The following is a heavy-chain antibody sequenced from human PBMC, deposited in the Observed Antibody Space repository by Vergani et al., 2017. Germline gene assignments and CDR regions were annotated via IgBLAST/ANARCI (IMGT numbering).Heavy chain of an antibody. CDR2: IRYDGSNK. CDR3: AKAPLYDSSGVGLDY. J-gene: IGHJ4*02. D-gene: IGHD3-22*01. Sequence: QVQLVESGGGVVQPGGSLRLSCAASGFTFSSYGMHWVRQAPGKGLEWVAFIRYDGSNKYYADSVKGRFTISRDNSKNTLYLQMNSLRAEDTAVYYCAKAPLYDSSGVGLDYWGQGTLVTVSS. CDR1: GFTFSSYG. V-gene: IGHV3-30*02.